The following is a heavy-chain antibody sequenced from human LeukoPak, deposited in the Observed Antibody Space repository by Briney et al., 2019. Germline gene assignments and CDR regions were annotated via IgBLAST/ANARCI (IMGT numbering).Heavy chain of an antibody. Sequence: GGSLRLSCAASGFTFSAYWMTWVREAPGKGLEWVSVISYDGSNKYYADSVKGRFPISRDNSVNTLYLQMKSLRAEDTAVYYGARDRADQYYDVWSGHNMDVWGKGTTVTVSS. J-gene: IGHJ6*03. CDR3: ARDRADQYYDVWSGHNMDV. D-gene: IGHD3-3*01. CDR1: GFTFSAYW. CDR2: ISYDGSNK. V-gene: IGHV3-30*03.